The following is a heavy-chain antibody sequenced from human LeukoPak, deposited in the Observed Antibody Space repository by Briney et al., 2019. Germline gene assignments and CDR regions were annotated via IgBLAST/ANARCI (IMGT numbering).Heavy chain of an antibody. CDR3: ARRVQLEPFDY. D-gene: IGHD1-1*01. CDR1: GGSFSGYY. J-gene: IGHJ4*02. Sequence: PSETLSLTCAVYGGSFSGYYWSWIRQPPGKGLEWIGETNHSGSTNYNPSLKSRVTISVDTSKNQFSLKLSSVTAADTAVYYCARRVQLEPFDYWGQGTLVTVSS. CDR2: TNHSGST. V-gene: IGHV4-34*01.